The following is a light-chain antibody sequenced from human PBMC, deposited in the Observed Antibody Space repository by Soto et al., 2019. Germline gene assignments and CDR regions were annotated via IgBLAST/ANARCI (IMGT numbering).Light chain of an antibody. CDR3: QQYAVSPIT. J-gene: IGKJ5*01. CDR2: AAS. CDR1: QTVSKNY. Sequence: EIVLTQSPVPLSLSPGEGATPSCKSSQTVSKNYLAWYHQKPGQAPRLLIYAASTRATGIPDRFSGSGSGTDFTLTISRLEPEDFAVFYCQQYAVSPITLGQGTRLEIK. V-gene: IGKV3-20*01.